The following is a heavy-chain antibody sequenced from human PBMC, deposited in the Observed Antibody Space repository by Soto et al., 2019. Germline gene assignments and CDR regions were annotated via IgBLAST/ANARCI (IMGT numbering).Heavy chain of an antibody. J-gene: IGHJ4*02. Sequence: SETLSLTCTVSGGSISSYYWSWIRQPPGKGLEWIGYIYYSGSTSYNPSLKSRVTISVDTSKNQFSLKLSSVTAADTAVYYCARGRGYSYGPTFDYWGQGTLVTVSS. CDR1: GGSISSYY. CDR2: IYYSGST. V-gene: IGHV4-59*01. CDR3: ARGRGYSYGPTFDY. D-gene: IGHD5-18*01.